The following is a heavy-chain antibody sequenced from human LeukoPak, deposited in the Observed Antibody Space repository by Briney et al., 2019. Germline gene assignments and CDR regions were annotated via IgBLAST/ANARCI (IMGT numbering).Heavy chain of an antibody. D-gene: IGHD6-19*01. CDR3: VKSSGWPDY. CDR2: ISSDGSGSST. CDR1: GFTLSGSW. Sequence: GGSLRLSCAASGFTLSGSWMHWVRQAPGKGLLWVPRISSDGSGSSTMYADSVKGRFTISRDDAKNTLYLQMNSLRGEDTAVYYCVKSSGWPDYWGQGTLVTVSS. V-gene: IGHV3-74*03. J-gene: IGHJ4*02.